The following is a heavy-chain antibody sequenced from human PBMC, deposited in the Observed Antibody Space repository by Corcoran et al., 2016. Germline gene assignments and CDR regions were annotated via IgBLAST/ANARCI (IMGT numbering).Heavy chain of an antibody. V-gene: IGHV1-2*04. Sequence: QVQLVQSGAEVKKPGASVKVSCKASGYTFTGYYMHWVRQAPGQGLEWMGWINPNSGDTNSAQKFQGWVTMTRDTSISTAYMELSRRRSDDTAVYYCARAPVYDYVWGSYRSNGMDVWGQGTTVTVSS. CDR1: GYTFTGYY. CDR2: INPNSGDT. D-gene: IGHD3-16*02. J-gene: IGHJ6*02. CDR3: ARAPVYDYVWGSYRSNGMDV.